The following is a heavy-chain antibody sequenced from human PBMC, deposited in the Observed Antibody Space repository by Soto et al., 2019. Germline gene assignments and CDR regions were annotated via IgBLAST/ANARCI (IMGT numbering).Heavy chain of an antibody. V-gene: IGHV3-74*01. CDR2: INTDGSTM. J-gene: IGHJ5*02. Sequence: EVQLVESGGGLVQPGGSLRLSCAASGFTFSSSWMHWVRQPPEKGLVWVSRINTDGSTMSYADSVEGRFTISRDNARNTLYLQMNSLSAEDTAVYYCARGDMVLGWVDPWGQGTQVTVSS. D-gene: IGHD3-10*01. CDR1: GFTFSSSW. CDR3: ARGDMVLGWVDP.